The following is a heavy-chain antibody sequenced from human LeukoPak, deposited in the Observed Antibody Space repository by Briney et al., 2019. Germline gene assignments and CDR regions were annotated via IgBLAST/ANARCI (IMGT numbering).Heavy chain of an antibody. CDR1: GYSLSSGYY. J-gene: IGHJ4*02. CDR2: IDHSGST. CDR3: ARDSALAQAVMFDY. V-gene: IGHV4-38-2*02. D-gene: IGHD6-19*01. Sequence: SETLSLTRTVSGYSLSSGYYWGWSRQPPGKGLEWSGSIDHSGSTYYNPSLKRRITISVATSKIQCSLKLSYVTAADTAAYYCARDSALAQAVMFDYWGQGTLVTVSS.